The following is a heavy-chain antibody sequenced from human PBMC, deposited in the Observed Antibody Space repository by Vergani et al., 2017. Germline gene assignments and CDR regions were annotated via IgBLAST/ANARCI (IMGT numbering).Heavy chain of an antibody. D-gene: IGHD3-10*01. CDR3: AKSASVLLWFGELSYFDY. V-gene: IGHV3-23*01. J-gene: IGHJ4*02. CDR1: GFTFIMHA. CDR2: LSASDRRT. Sequence: EVQLLESGGDLVQPGGSLRLSCAASGFTFIMHAMSWVRQAPGKGLEWVSTLSASDRRTHYADSVKGRFTISRDNSKNTLYLQMNSLRAEDTAVYYCAKSASVLLWFGELSYFDYWGQGTLVTVSS.